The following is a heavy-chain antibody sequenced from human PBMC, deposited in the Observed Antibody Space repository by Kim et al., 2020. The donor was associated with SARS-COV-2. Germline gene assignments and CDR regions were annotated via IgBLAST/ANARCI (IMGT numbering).Heavy chain of an antibody. J-gene: IGHJ6*02. D-gene: IGHD2-21*02. CDR2: IYYSGST. CDR1: GGSISSGDYY. V-gene: IGHV4-30-4*08. CDR3: ARDSLGSTLWWGQVERYGMDV. Sequence: SETLSLTCTVSGGSISSGDYYWGWIRQPPGKGLEWIGYIYYSGSTYYNPSLKSRVTISVDTSKNQFSLKLSSVTAADTAVYYCARDSLGSTLWWGQVERYGMDVWGQGTTVTVSS.